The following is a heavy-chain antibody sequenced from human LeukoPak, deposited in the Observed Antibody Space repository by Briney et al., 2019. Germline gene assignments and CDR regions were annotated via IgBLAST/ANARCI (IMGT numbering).Heavy chain of an antibody. Sequence: SGGSLRLSCAASGFSFSRYWMSWVRQAPGKGLEWVANIKQDGSEKNYVESVKGRFTISRDNAKNSLYLQMNSLRAEDTAVYYCARGQKPEYWGQGTLVTVSS. J-gene: IGHJ4*02. CDR3: ARGQKPEY. D-gene: IGHD1-14*01. V-gene: IGHV3-7*01. CDR1: GFSFSRYW. CDR2: IKQDGSEK.